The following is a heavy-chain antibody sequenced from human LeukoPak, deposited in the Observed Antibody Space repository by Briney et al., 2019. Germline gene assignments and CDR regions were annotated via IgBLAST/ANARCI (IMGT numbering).Heavy chain of an antibody. J-gene: IGHJ4*02. Sequence: GSLRLSCAASGFTVSDNYMTWVRQAPGKGLEWVSSIYNTGATHYAESVKGRFTISRDNSKNTLFLQMNSLRAEDTAVYYCARPLDSSNNYFDYWGQGTLVTVSA. CDR1: GFTVSDNY. CDR2: IYNTGAT. V-gene: IGHV3-66*04. CDR3: ARPLDSSNNYFDY. D-gene: IGHD6-13*01.